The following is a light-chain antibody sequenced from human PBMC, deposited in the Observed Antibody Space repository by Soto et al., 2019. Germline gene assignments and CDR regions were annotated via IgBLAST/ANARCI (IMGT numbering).Light chain of an antibody. CDR3: AAWDDSLNGHV. V-gene: IGLV1-44*01. CDR2: SDN. CDR1: SSNIGSNT. J-gene: IGLJ3*02. Sequence: QSVLTQPPSASGTPGQRFTISCSGSSSNIGSNTVNWYQQLPGTAPKLLIYSDNQRPSGVPDRFSGSKSGTSASLAISGLQSEDEADYYCAAWDDSLNGHVFGGGTKLTVL.